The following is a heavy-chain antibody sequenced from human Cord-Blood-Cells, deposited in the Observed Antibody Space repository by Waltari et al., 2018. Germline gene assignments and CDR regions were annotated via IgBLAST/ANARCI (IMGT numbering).Heavy chain of an antibody. CDR2: INHSGST. Sequence: QVQLQQWGAGLLKPSETLSLTCAVYGGSFSGYYWSWIRQPPGKGLEWIGEINHSGSTNYYPSLRSRVTISVDTSKNQFSLKLSSVTAADTAVYYCARIGRGYSSSWYQTDYWGQGTLVTVSS. J-gene: IGHJ4*02. CDR3: ARIGRGYSSSWYQTDY. D-gene: IGHD6-13*01. CDR1: GGSFSGYY. V-gene: IGHV4-34*01.